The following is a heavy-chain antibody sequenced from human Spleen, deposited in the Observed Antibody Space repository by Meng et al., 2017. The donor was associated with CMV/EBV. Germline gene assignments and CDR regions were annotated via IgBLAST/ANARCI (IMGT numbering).Heavy chain of an antibody. V-gene: IGHV3-7*01. D-gene: IGHD2-2*02. CDR3: ARDQEATGDCDSNGCYTFYYGMDV. CDR1: GFTFSSYW. J-gene: IGHJ6*02. CDR2: IDKDETEK. Sequence: GGSLRLSCAASGFTFSSYWMSWVRQVPGKGLEWVANIDKDETEKSYVDSVKGRFTISRDNAENSLYLEMNSLRDEDTAVYYCARDQEATGDCDSNGCYTFYYGMDVWGQGTTVTVSS.